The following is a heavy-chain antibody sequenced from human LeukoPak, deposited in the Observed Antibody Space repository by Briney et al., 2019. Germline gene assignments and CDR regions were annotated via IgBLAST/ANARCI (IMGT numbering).Heavy chain of an antibody. Sequence: GGSLRLSCAASGFTFSSYAMHWARQAPGKGLEWVAVISYDGSNKYYADSVKGRFTISRDNSKNTLYLQMNSLRAEDTAVYYCARAKRCTSCLDYWGQGTLVTVSS. D-gene: IGHD2-2*01. CDR1: GFTFSSYA. CDR3: ARAKRCTSCLDY. J-gene: IGHJ4*02. CDR2: ISYDGSNK. V-gene: IGHV3-30-3*01.